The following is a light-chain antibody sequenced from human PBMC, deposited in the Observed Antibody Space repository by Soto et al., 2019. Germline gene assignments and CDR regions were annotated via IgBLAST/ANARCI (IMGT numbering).Light chain of an antibody. V-gene: IGLV1-44*01. CDR3: STWYDSLNAAV. CDR1: SSNIGGNT. Sequence: QSVLTQPPSLSGTPGQRVTISCSGSSSNIGGNTVHWYQRLPGTAPKLLIYINDQRPPGVPARFSGSTSGTSTSLAISGLQSDDEAHYYCSTWYDSLNAAVFGRGTQLTVL. CDR2: IND. J-gene: IGLJ7*01.